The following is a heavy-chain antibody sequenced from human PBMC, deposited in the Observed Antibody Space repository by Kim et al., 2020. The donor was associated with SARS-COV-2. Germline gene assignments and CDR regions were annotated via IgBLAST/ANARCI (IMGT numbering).Heavy chain of an antibody. J-gene: IGHJ5*02. CDR3: ARVEGKQWLAGGGWFDP. Sequence: SETLSLTCNVSNGSISDYYWSWIRQPAGKGLEWIGRIYASGSTSYNPSLKSRVTMSVDTSKNQFSLKLKSVTSADTAVYYCARVEGKQWLAGGGWFDPWGQGTLVTVSS. CDR2: IYASGST. D-gene: IGHD6-19*01. CDR1: NGSISDYY. V-gene: IGHV4-4*07.